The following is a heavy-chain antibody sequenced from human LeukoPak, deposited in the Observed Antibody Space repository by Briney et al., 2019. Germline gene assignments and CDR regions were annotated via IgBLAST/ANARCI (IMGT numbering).Heavy chain of an antibody. Sequence: AGSLRLSCAASGCTFSSYAMHWVRQAPGQGLEYVSAISSNGGSTYYVNSVKGRFTISRDNSKNTLYLQMGSLRAEDMAVYYCARVEGYGSGSYTDWGQGTLVTVSS. D-gene: IGHD3-10*01. CDR2: ISSNGGST. CDR3: ARVEGYGSGSYTD. J-gene: IGHJ4*02. CDR1: GCTFSSYA. V-gene: IGHV3-64*01.